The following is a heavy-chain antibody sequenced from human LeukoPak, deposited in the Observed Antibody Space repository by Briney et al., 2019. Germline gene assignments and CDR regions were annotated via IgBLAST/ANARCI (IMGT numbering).Heavy chain of an antibody. CDR2: IDWDDDK. CDR3: AHNRVHGGAGY. V-gene: IGHV2-70*04. Sequence: SGPTLVNPTQTLTLTCTFSGFSLSTNGMRVSWIRQPPGKALEWLARIDWDDDKFYSPSLKSRLTITKDTSKNQVVLTMTNMDPVDTATYYCAHNRVHGGAGYWGQGTLVTVSS. CDR1: GFSLSTNGMR. J-gene: IGHJ4*02. D-gene: IGHD1-1*01.